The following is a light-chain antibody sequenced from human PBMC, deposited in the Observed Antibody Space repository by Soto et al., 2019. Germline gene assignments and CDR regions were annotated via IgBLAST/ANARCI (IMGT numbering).Light chain of an antibody. CDR1: SSDVGGNKY. CDR3: ASSTSDSLYV. J-gene: IGLJ1*01. V-gene: IGLV2-14*01. CDR2: KVT. Sequence: QSVLTQPASVSGSPGQSITISCTGTSSDVGGNKYVSWYQQYPGKVPKLLINKVTNRTSGVSYRFSGSKSGNTASLTISALRAEDEADYFCASSTSDSLYVFGTGTKLTVL.